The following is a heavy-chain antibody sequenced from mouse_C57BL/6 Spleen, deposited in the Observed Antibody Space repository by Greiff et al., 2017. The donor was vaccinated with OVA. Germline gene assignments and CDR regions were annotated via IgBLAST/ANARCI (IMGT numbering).Heavy chain of an antibody. CDR3: ARGGTGSSFDY. CDR1: GYTFTSYW. D-gene: IGHD4-1*01. CDR2: IHPNSGST. V-gene: IGHV1-64*01. J-gene: IGHJ2*01. Sequence: QVQLKQPGAELVKPGASVKLSCKASGYTFTSYWMHWVKQRPGQGLEWIGMIHPNSGSTNYNEKFKSKATLTVDKSSSTAYMQLSSLTSEDSAVYYCARGGTGSSFDYWGQGTTLTVSS.